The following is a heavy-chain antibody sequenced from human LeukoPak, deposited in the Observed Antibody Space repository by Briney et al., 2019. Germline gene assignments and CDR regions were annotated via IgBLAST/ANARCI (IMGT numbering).Heavy chain of an antibody. J-gene: IGHJ6*03. CDR1: GFTLSSHA. CDR3: ARAHLSSSSTDYMDV. Sequence: GGSLRLSCAASGFTLSSHAIHWVRQAPGKGLEWVALISYDGNIKYYADSVKGRFTVSRDNSKNTLSLQMNSLRPEDTAVYYCARAHLSSSSTDYMDVWGKGTTVTVSS. D-gene: IGHD6-6*01. V-gene: IGHV3-30*04. CDR2: ISYDGNIK.